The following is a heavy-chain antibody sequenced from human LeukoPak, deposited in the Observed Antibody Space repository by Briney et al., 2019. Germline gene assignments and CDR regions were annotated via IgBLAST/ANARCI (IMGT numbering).Heavy chain of an antibody. CDR2: IYSGGSA. D-gene: IGHD3-16*02. CDR1: GFTVSSNY. V-gene: IGHV3-66*01. CDR3: ARVINSVWGSYRPFDY. Sequence: GGSLRLSCAASGFTVSSNYMSWVRQAPGKGLEWVSVIYSGGSAYYADSVKGRFTISRDNSKNTLYLQMNSLRAEDTAVYYCARVINSVWGSYRPFDYWGQGTLVTVSS. J-gene: IGHJ4*02.